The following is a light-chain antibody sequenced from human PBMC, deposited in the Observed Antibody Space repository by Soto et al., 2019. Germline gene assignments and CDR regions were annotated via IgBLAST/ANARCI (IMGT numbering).Light chain of an antibody. CDR3: QQYGSSPRT. CDR2: ASS. Sequence: DIQMTQSPSTLSASVGDRVTITCRASQSISSWLAWYQQKPGKAPKLLIYASSSLQSGVPSRFSGSGSGTDFTLTISRLEPEDFAVYYCQQYGSSPRTCGQGTRLEI. CDR1: QSISSW. V-gene: IGKV1-5*01. J-gene: IGKJ5*01.